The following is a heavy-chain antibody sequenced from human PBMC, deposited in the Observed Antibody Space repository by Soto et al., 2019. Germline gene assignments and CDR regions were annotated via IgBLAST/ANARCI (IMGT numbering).Heavy chain of an antibody. D-gene: IGHD3-22*01. Sequence: PSETLSLTCTVSGGSISSYYWSWIRQPPGKGLEWIGYIYYSGSTNYNPSLKSRVTISRDNSKNTVYLQMDSLTTEDTAVYYCAKDPNDSSGSINWFDPWGQGTLVTVSS. CDR3: AKDPNDSSGSINWFDP. CDR2: IYYSGST. J-gene: IGHJ5*02. V-gene: IGHV4-59*01. CDR1: GGSISSYY.